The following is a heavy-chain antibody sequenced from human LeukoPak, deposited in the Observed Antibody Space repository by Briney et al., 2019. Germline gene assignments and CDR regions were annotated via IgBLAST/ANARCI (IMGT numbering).Heavy chain of an antibody. CDR2: IYYRGST. J-gene: IGHJ4*02. V-gene: IGHV4-31*03. CDR1: GGSISSGDYY. Sequence: PSETLSLTCTVSGGSISSGDYYWSWIRQHPGKGLEWIGYIYYRGSTDYNPSLESRVTISVDTSKNHFSLKLSSVTAADTAVYYCARAGGYNFRSSGPETIDYWGQGTLVTVSS. D-gene: IGHD5-18*01. CDR3: ARAGGYNFRSSGPETIDY.